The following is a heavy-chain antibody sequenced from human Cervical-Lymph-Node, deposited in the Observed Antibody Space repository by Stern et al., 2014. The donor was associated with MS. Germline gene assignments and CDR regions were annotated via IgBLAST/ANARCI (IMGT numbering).Heavy chain of an antibody. CDR2: IVPLFGKL. V-gene: IGHV1-69*01. CDR3: ASPLTATSVPFGYYGMDV. Sequence: QVQLVQSGAEVKKPGSSVKVSCKASGGTFSNYATSWVRQAPGQGLEWMGGIVPLFGKLNYAQKFQGRVTITADESTSTAYMDLSSLRSEDTAVYYCASPLTATSVPFGYYGMDVWGQGTTVTVS. CDR1: GGTFSNYA. J-gene: IGHJ6*02. D-gene: IGHD4-17*01.